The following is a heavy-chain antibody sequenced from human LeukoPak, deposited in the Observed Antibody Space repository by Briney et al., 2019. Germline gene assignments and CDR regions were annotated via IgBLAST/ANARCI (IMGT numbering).Heavy chain of an antibody. Sequence: SETLSLTCTVSGGSISTGTYYWGWIRQPPGKGLEWIGSIYNSGSTYYNPSLKSRVTISVDTSKNQFSLKLSSVTAADTAVYYCARDRKYYYHMDVWGKGTTATVSS. D-gene: IGHD1-14*01. CDR2: IYNSGST. J-gene: IGHJ6*04. CDR3: ARDRKYYYHMDV. CDR1: GGSISTGTYY. V-gene: IGHV4-39*07.